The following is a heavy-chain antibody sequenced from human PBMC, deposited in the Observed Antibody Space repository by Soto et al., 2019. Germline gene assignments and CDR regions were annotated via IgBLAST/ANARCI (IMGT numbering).Heavy chain of an antibody. Sequence: QVQLVQSGAEVKKPGASVKVSCKASAGTFDTYRIMWVRQAPGQGLEWMGRTIPAIDLINYAQKFQGRFTITVDKSTTTVYMDLRSIRYEDTAIYYCARTGSFDYWGQGTLVTVSS. CDR1: AGTFDTYR. CDR2: TIPAIDLI. V-gene: IGHV1-69*02. CDR3: ARTGSFDY. J-gene: IGHJ4*02.